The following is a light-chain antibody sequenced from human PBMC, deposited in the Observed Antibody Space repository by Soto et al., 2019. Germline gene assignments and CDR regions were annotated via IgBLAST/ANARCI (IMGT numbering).Light chain of an antibody. CDR1: QHISNF. CDR2: DSS. V-gene: IGKV1-27*01. Sequence: DIQMTQSPSSLSASVGDRVTITCRAGQHISNFLAWYQQKPGEVPELLIYDSSTLQSGVPSRFSGSGSGTDFTLTISSLQPEDVATYYCQEYHSPPRTFGQGTRLEIK. CDR3: QEYHSPPRT. J-gene: IGKJ5*01.